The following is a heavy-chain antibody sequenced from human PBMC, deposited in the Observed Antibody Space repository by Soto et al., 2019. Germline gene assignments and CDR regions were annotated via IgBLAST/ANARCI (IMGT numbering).Heavy chain of an antibody. V-gene: IGHV3-48*02. CDR3: ARAVVTAIVDYFDY. J-gene: IGHJ4*02. D-gene: IGHD2-21*02. Sequence: GGSLRLSCAASGFTFSSYSMNWVRQAPGKGLGWVSYISSSGSTTFYADSVKGRFTVSRDNAKNSLYLQMNSLRDEDTAVYYCARAVVTAIVDYFDYWGQGTLVTVSA. CDR2: ISSSGSTT. CDR1: GFTFSSYS.